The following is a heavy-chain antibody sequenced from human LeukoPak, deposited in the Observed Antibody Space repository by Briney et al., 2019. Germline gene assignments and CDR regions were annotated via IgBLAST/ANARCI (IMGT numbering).Heavy chain of an antibody. CDR3: AREGTVVAAIYFDY. CDR2: MNPNSGNT. J-gene: IGHJ4*02. D-gene: IGHD2-15*01. V-gene: IGHV1-8*01. Sequence: ASVKVSCKASGYTFTSYDINWVRQATGQGLEWMGWMNPNSGNTGYAQKFQGRVTMTRNTSISTAYMELSSLRSEDTAVYYCAREGTVVAAIYFDYWGQGTLVTVSS. CDR1: GYTFTSYD.